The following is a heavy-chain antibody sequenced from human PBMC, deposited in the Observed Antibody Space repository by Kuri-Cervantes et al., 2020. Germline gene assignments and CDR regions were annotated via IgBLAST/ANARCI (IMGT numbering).Heavy chain of an antibody. Sequence: ASVKVSCKASGYTFTSYDINWVRQATGQGLEWMGWINPNSGGTNYAQKFQGWVTMTRDTSISTAYMELSRLRSDDTAVYYCARVFSIGLAGLGAFDIWGQGTMVTVSS. D-gene: IGHD6-19*01. J-gene: IGHJ3*02. CDR1: GYTFTSYD. V-gene: IGHV1-2*04. CDR3: ARVFSIGLAGLGAFDI. CDR2: INPNSGGT.